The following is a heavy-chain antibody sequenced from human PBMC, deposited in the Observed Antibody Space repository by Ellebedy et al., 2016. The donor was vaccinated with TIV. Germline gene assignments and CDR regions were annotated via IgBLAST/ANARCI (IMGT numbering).Heavy chain of an antibody. CDR2: IYHSGST. Sequence: MPSETLSLTCAVSGGSISSSNWWSWVRQPPGKGLGWIGEIYHSGSTNYNPSLKSRVTISVDTSKNQFSLRLSSVTAADTAVYYCARLTYDYGDLSIDYWGQGTLVTGSS. J-gene: IGHJ4*02. V-gene: IGHV4-4*02. CDR3: ARLTYDYGDLSIDY. CDR1: GGSISSSNW. D-gene: IGHD4-17*01.